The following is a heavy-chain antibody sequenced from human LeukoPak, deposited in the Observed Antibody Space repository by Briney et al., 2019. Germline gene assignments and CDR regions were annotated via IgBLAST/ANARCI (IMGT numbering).Heavy chain of an antibody. D-gene: IGHD3-10*01. CDR1: GGTFSSYA. Sequence: SVKVSCKASGGTFSSYAISWVRQAPGQGLEWMGGIIPIFGTANYAQKFQGRVTITADESTSTAYMEMSSLRSGDTAVYYCAREVSGSYYHDAFDIWGQGTMVTVSS. CDR2: IIPIFGTA. V-gene: IGHV1-69*13. CDR3: AREVSGSYYHDAFDI. J-gene: IGHJ3*02.